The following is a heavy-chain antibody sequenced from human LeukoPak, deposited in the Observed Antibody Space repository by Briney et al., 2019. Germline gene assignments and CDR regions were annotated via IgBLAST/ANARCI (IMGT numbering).Heavy chain of an antibody. J-gene: IGHJ4*02. V-gene: IGHV3-33*03. CDR2: IWYDGSEK. CDR1: GFTFSSHG. CDR3: ARWGDNKKLDY. Sequence: GGSLRLSCAASGFTFSSHGMHWVRQAPGKGLEWVAVIWYDGSEKYYGDFVKGRFTISRDNTKNTVYLQMNSLRADDTSVYYCARWGDNKKLDYWGQGTLVTVSS. D-gene: IGHD3-16*01.